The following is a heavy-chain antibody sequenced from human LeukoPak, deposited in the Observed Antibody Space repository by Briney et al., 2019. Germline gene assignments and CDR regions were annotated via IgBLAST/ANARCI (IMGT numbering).Heavy chain of an antibody. V-gene: IGHV3-23*01. Sequence: GGSLRLSCAASGFTFSSYAMSWVRQAPGKGLEWVSAISGSGGSTYYADSVKGRFTISRDNSKNTLYLKMNSLRAEDTAVYYCAKIPPPIAAAGRYFDYWGQGTLVTVSS. CDR1: GFTFSSYA. D-gene: IGHD6-13*01. J-gene: IGHJ4*02. CDR2: ISGSGGST. CDR3: AKIPPPIAAAGRYFDY.